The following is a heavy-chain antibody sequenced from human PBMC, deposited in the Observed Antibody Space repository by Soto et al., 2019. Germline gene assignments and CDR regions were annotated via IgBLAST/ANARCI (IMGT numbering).Heavy chain of an antibody. CDR2: MNPNSGNT. CDR1: GYTFTSYD. J-gene: IGHJ4*02. CDR3: ARGSYCTNGVCYTGFDY. D-gene: IGHD2-8*01. Sequence: ASVKVSCKASGYTFTSYDINWVRQATGQGLEWMGWMNPNSGNTGYAQKFQGRVTMTRNTSISTAYMELSSLRSEDTAVYYCARGSYCTNGVCYTGFDYWGQGTLVTVSS. V-gene: IGHV1-8*01.